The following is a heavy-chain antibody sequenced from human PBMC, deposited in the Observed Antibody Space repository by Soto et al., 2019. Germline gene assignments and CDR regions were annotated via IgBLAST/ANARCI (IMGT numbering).Heavy chain of an antibody. CDR1: GFSLSTSGVG. D-gene: IGHD6-13*01. V-gene: IGHV2-5*02. CDR2: IYWDDDK. Sequence: QITLKESGPTLVKPTQTLTLTCTFSGFSLSTSGVGVGWIRQPPGKALEWLALIYWDDDKRYSPSLKSRLTIPNDTPKNQVALKITNMDPMDTATYYCAPRRGYPAAAGGGWFDPWGQGTLVTVSS. CDR3: APRRGYPAAAGGGWFDP. J-gene: IGHJ5*02.